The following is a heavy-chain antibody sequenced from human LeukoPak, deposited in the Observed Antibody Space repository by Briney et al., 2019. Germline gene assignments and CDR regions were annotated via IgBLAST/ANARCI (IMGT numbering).Heavy chain of an antibody. CDR1: GFTFSSYA. J-gene: IGHJ6*03. CDR2: ISYDGSNK. CDR3: ARARPGDYYYYMDV. Sequence: GGSLRPSCAASGFTFSSYAMHWVRQAPGKGLEWVAVISYDGSNKYYADSVKGRFTISRDNSKNTLYLQMNSLRAEDTAVYYCARARPGDYYYYMDVWGKGTTVTVSS. V-gene: IGHV3-30-3*01. D-gene: IGHD7-27*01.